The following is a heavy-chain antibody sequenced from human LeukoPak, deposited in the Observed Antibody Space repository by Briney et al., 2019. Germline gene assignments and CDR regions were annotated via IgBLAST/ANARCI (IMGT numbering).Heavy chain of an antibody. J-gene: IGHJ4*02. V-gene: IGHV4-39*01. CDR2: IYYSGST. Sequence: SETLSLTCTVSGGSISSSSYYWGGIRQPPGKGLEWIGSIYYSGSTYYNPSLKSRVTISVDTSKNQFSLKLSSVTAADTAVYYCARLTGIAVAQKWGQGTLVTVSS. D-gene: IGHD6-19*01. CDR1: GGSISSSSYY. CDR3: ARLTGIAVAQK.